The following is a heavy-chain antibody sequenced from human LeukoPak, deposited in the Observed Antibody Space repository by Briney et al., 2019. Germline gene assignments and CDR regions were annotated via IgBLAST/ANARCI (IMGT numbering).Heavy chain of an antibody. D-gene: IGHD1-20*01. J-gene: IGHJ6*02. V-gene: IGHV1-8*01. Sequence: ASVKVSCKASGYTFTSFDINWVRQAPGQGLEWMGWMNPNSGKIAYAQKFQGWVTMTRDTSISTAYMELSRLRSDDTAVYYCARRGVTGARGGYYYYYGMDVWGQGATVTVSS. CDR1: GYTFTSFD. CDR3: ARRGVTGARGGYYYYYGMDV. CDR2: MNPNSGKI.